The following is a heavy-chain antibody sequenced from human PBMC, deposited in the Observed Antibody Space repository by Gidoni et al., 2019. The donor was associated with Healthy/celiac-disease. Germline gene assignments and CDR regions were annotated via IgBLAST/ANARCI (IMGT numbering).Heavy chain of an antibody. V-gene: IGHV4-59*01. J-gene: IGHJ4*02. Sequence: QVQLQESGPGLVKPSETLSLTCTVSGGSISSYYWSWIRQPPGKGLEWIGYIYYSGSTNYNPSLKSRVTISVDTSKNQFSLKLSSVTAADTAVYYCASLDFDYWGQGTLVTVSS. CDR1: GGSISSYY. CDR2: IYYSGST. CDR3: ASLDFDY.